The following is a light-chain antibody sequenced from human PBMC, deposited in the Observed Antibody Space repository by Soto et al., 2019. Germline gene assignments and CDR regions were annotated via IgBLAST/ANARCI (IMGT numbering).Light chain of an antibody. J-gene: IGKJ4*01. CDR3: QQYSTSRLT. CDR2: GAS. CDR1: QSVTSSY. V-gene: IGKV3-20*01. Sequence: DIVLTQSPGTLSLSPGERATLSCRASQSVTSSYLAWYQQQPGQAPRLLISGASSRATGIPDRFSGSGSGTDFTLTISRLEPEDFAVYYCQQYSTSRLTFGGGTKVEIK.